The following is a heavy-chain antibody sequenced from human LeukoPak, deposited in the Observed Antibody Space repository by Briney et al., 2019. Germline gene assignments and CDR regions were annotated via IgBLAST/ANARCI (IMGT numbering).Heavy chain of an antibody. CDR3: ASSTVLTPGGLGDWFDP. D-gene: IGHD4-23*01. J-gene: IGHJ5*02. Sequence: SSETLSLTCTVSGGSISSYYWSWIRQPPGKGLEWIGYIYYSGSTHYNPSLKSRVTISVDTSKNQFSLRLGSVTAADTAVYYCASSTVLTPGGLGDWFDPWGQGTLVTVSS. CDR2: IYYSGST. CDR1: GGSISSYY. V-gene: IGHV4-59*08.